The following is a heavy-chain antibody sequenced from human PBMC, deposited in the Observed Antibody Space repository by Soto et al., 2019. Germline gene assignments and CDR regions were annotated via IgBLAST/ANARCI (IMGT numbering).Heavy chain of an antibody. D-gene: IGHD3-9*01. Sequence: QVQLVQSGAEVKKPGSSVKVSCKASGGTFSSYAISWVRQAPGQGLEWMGGIIPIFGTANYAQKFQGRVTITADESTSTVYMELSSLRSDDTAVYYCARDADILTGHNWFDPWGQGTLVTVSS. V-gene: IGHV1-69*01. CDR2: IIPIFGTA. CDR3: ARDADILTGHNWFDP. CDR1: GGTFSSYA. J-gene: IGHJ5*02.